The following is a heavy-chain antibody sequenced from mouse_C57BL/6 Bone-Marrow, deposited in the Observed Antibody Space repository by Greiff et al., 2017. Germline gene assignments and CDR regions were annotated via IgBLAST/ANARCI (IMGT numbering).Heavy chain of an antibody. CDR2: IDPSDSYT. J-gene: IGHJ2*01. CDR1: GYTFTSYW. CDR3: ARVANWDPFDY. D-gene: IGHD4-1*01. V-gene: IGHV1-69*01. Sequence: QVQLKESGAELVMPGASVKLSCKASGYTFTSYWMHWVKQRPGQGLEWIGEIDPSDSYTNYNQKFKGKSTLTVDKSSSTAYMQLSSLTSEDSAVYYCARVANWDPFDYWGQGTTLTVSS.